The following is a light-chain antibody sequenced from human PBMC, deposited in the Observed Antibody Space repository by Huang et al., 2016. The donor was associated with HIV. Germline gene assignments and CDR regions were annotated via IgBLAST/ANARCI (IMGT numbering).Light chain of an antibody. J-gene: IGKJ1*01. CDR1: QSITGC. CDR2: KTS. V-gene: IGKV1-5*03. CDR3: QQYNSFSAT. Sequence: DTQMTQSPSTLSASIGDRIPLTCRASQSITGCLAWYQHKPGKAPTLLIDKTSSLESGVPSRFSGGGSGTEFTLTISSLQPDDFATYYCQQYNSFSATFGQGTKVEIK.